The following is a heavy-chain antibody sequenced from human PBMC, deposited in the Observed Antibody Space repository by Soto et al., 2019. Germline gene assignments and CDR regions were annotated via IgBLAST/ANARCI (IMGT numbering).Heavy chain of an antibody. Sequence: QVQLVQSGAEVKKPGASVKVSCKASGYTFTSYAMHWVRQAPGQRLEWMGWINAGNGNTKYSQKFQGRVTITRDTSASTAYMELSSLRSEDTAVYYCARPKVRGVTPFDYWGQGTLVTVSS. CDR2: INAGNGNT. CDR3: ARPKVRGVTPFDY. CDR1: GYTFTSYA. D-gene: IGHD3-10*01. J-gene: IGHJ4*02. V-gene: IGHV1-3*01.